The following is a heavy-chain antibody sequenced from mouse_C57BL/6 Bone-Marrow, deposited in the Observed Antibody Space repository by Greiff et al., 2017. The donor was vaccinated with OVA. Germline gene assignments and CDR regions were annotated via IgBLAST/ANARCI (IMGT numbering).Heavy chain of an antibody. D-gene: IGHD6-1*01. CDR1: GYTFTSYD. Sequence: VKLMESGPELVKPGASVKLSCKASGYTFTSYDINWVKQRPGQGLEWIGWIYPRDGSTKYNEKFKGKATLTVDTSSSTAYMELHSLTSEDSAVYFCAPGSYRYFDVWGTGTTVTVSS. CDR3: APGSYRYFDV. V-gene: IGHV1-85*01. J-gene: IGHJ1*03. CDR2: IYPRDGST.